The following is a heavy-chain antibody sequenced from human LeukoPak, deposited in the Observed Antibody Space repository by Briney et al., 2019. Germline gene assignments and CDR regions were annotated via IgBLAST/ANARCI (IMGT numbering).Heavy chain of an antibody. Sequence: GGSLRLSCAASGFHFSSHGMNWVRPAPGKGLEWVSGISPSGDITYYADSVMGRFTISRDNRKSTVSLQMNSLRPEDTALYYCVRDLDWGAFDVWGQGTMVTVSS. V-gene: IGHV3-23*01. CDR2: ISPSGDIT. D-gene: IGHD3/OR15-3a*01. CDR3: VRDLDWGAFDV. J-gene: IGHJ3*01. CDR1: GFHFSSHG.